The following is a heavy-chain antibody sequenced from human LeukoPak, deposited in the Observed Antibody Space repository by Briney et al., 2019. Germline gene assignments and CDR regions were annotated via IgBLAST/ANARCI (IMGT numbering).Heavy chain of an antibody. CDR3: ARGAAGNGFDY. D-gene: IGHD4-23*01. CDR2: IYYSGST. J-gene: IGHJ4*02. CDR1: GGSISSYH. V-gene: IGHV4-59*01. Sequence: SETLSLTCTVSGGSISSYHWSWIRQPPGKGLEWIGYIYYSGSTNYNPSLKSRVTISVDTSKNQFSLKLSSVTAADTAVYYCARGAAGNGFDYWGQGTLVTVSS.